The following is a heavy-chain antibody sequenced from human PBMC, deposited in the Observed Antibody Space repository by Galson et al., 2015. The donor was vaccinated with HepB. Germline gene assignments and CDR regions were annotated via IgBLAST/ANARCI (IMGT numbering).Heavy chain of an antibody. J-gene: IGHJ5*02. D-gene: IGHD6-19*01. V-gene: IGHV1-18*01. Sequence: SVKVSCKASGYTFTSYGISWVRQAPGQGLEWMGWISAYNGNTNYAQKLQGRVTVTTDTSTSTAYMELRSLRSDDTAVYYCARTPRQWLAWFDPWGQGTLVTVSP. CDR1: GYTFTSYG. CDR3: ARTPRQWLAWFDP. CDR2: ISAYNGNT.